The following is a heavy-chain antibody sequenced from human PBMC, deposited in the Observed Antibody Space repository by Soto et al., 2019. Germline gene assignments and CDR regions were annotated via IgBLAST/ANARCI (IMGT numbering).Heavy chain of an antibody. CDR1: GFIFGDYG. Sequence: QVQLVESGGGVVQPGTSLRLSCAASGFIFGDYGLQWVRQAPGKGLEWVALITYDGSKQYYADSVKGRFTISRDNSKNTLYLQLTSLKPADTAIYYCAKALRRWLAMYYLEKWGQGTLVTVSS. CDR2: ITYDGSKQ. V-gene: IGHV3-30*18. D-gene: IGHD3-10*01. J-gene: IGHJ4*02. CDR3: AKALRRWLAMYYLEK.